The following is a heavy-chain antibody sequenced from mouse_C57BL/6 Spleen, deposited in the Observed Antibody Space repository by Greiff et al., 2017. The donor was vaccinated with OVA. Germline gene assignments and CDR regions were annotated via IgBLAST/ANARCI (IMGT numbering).Heavy chain of an antibody. J-gene: IGHJ2*01. Sequence: VQLQQPGAELVRPGSSVKLSCKASGYTFTSYWMHWVKQRPIQGLEWIGNIDPSDSETHYNQKFKDKATLTVDKSSSTAYMQLSSLTSEDSAVYYCARNWDRDYYFDYWGQGTTLTVSS. D-gene: IGHD4-1*01. CDR3: ARNWDRDYYFDY. CDR1: GYTFTSYW. V-gene: IGHV1-52*01. CDR2: IDPSDSET.